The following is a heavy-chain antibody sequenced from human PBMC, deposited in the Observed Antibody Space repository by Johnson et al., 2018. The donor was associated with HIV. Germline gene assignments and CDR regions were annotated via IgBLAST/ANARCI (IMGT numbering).Heavy chain of an antibody. J-gene: IGHJ3*02. CDR2: MWYDGSNK. D-gene: IGHD3-16*01. Sequence: QVQLVESGGGVVQPGRSLRLSCAASGFTFSTYGMHWVRQAPGKGLEWVAVMWYDGSNKYYADSVKGRFTISRDNSKNTLYLQMNSLRAEDTALYYCARDGGVKGKGAFDIWGQGTMVTVSS. V-gene: IGHV3-33*01. CDR3: ARDGGVKGKGAFDI. CDR1: GFTFSTYG.